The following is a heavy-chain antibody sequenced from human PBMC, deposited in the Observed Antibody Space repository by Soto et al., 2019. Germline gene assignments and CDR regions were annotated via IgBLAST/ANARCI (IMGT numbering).Heavy chain of an antibody. D-gene: IGHD1-26*01. CDR2: ISYDRSNI. J-gene: IGHJ4*02. Sequence: QVQLVESGGDVVQPGRSLRLSCAASGFTFSGYAMYWVRQAPGKGLEWVAVISYDRSNIYYADSVKGRFTIPKDNSKSTLYLQRNSLRAEDTAVYYCARGSPPDYRGQGTRVTVSS. CDR1: GFTFSGYA. V-gene: IGHV3-30-3*01. CDR3: ARGSPPDY.